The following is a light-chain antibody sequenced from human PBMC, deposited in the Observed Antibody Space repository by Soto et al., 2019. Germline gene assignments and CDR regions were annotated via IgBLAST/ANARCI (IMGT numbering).Light chain of an antibody. Sequence: NVFTQSPGTLSFSPGEKATLSLRASQTVSSTYLAWYQQKPGQAPRLLIYGASSRATGIPDRFSGTVSGTDFTLTISRLEPEDFAVYYCQQYGSSPITFGQGTRLENK. J-gene: IGKJ5*01. CDR1: QTVSSTY. CDR3: QQYGSSPIT. V-gene: IGKV3-20*01. CDR2: GAS.